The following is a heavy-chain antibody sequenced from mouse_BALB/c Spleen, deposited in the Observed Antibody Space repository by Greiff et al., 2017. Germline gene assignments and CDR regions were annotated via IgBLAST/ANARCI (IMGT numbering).Heavy chain of an antibody. D-gene: IGHD1-2*01. J-gene: IGHJ4*01. CDR3: ARSATANYYAMDY. CDR2: ILPGSGST. V-gene: IGHV1-9*01. CDR1: GYTFSSYW. Sequence: QVQLKESGAELMKPGASVKISCKATGYTFSSYWIEWVKQRPGHGLEWIGEILPGSGSTNYNEKFKGKATFTADTSSNTAYMQLSSLTSEDSAVYYCARSATANYYAMDYWGQGTSVTVSS.